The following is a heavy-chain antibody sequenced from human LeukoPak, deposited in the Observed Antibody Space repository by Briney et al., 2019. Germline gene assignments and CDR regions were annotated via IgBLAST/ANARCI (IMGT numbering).Heavy chain of an antibody. CDR1: GFTFSDYY. J-gene: IGHJ4*02. CDR2: ISSSGSTI. V-gene: IGHV3-11*01. D-gene: IGHD3-10*01. Sequence: GGSLRLSCAASGFTFSDYYMSRIRQAPGKGLEWVSYISSSGSTIYYADSVKGRFTISRDNAKNSLYLQMNSLRAEDTAVYYCARARNYGSAYFDYWGQGTLVTVSS. CDR3: ARARNYGSAYFDY.